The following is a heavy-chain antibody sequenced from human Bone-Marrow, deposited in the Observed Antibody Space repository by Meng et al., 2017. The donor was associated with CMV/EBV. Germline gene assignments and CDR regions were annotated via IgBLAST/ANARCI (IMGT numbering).Heavy chain of an antibody. Sequence: SYSMNWVRQAPGKGLEWVSSISSSSSYIYYADSVKGRFTISRDNAKNSLYLQMNSLRAEDTAVYYCARDETITVTTILYYYYGMDVWGQGTTVTVSS. D-gene: IGHD4-17*01. CDR3: ARDETITVTTILYYYYGMDV. J-gene: IGHJ6*02. V-gene: IGHV3-21*01. CDR2: ISSSSSYI. CDR1: SYS.